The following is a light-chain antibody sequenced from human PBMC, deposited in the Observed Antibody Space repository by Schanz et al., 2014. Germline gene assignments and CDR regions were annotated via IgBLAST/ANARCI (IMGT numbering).Light chain of an antibody. CDR1: QSMSRW. V-gene: IGKV1-5*03. CDR3: QQYYNYQRT. Sequence: DIQMTQSPSTLSASVGDRVTITCRASQSMSRWLAWYQQKPGKAPKLLIYKASSLESGVPPRFSGSESGTAFTLTNRRLQPDDFATYFCQQYYNYQRTFGQGTKVEIK. CDR2: KAS. J-gene: IGKJ1*01.